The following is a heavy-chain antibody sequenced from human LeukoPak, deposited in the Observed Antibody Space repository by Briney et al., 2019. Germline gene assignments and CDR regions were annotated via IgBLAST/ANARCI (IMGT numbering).Heavy chain of an antibody. V-gene: IGHV4-38-2*02. D-gene: IGHD3-16*02. Sequence: ASETLSLTCAVSGYSICSGYYWGWIRQPPGKGLEWIGSIYHSGSTYYNPSLKSRVTISVDTSKNQFSLKLSSVTAADTAVYYCAREITFGGVIVQHFDYWGQGTLVTVSS. J-gene: IGHJ4*02. CDR3: AREITFGGVIVQHFDY. CDR2: IYHSGST. CDR1: GYSICSGYY.